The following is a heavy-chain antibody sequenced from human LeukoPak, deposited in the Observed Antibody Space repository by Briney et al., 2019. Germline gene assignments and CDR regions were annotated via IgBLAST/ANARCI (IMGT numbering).Heavy chain of an antibody. V-gene: IGHV3-30*18. Sequence: PGRSLRLSCAASGFTFSSYGMHWVRQAPGKGLEWVAVISYDGSNKYYADSVKGRFTISRDNSKNTLYLQMNSLRAEDTAVYYCAKDGYYAWGQGTLVTVSS. CDR1: GFTFSSYG. J-gene: IGHJ5*02. CDR2: ISYDGSNK. CDR3: AKDGYYA. D-gene: IGHD5-18*01.